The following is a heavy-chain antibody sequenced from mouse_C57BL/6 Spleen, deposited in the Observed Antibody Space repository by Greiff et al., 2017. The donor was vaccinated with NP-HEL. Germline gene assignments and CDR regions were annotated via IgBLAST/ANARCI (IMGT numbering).Heavy chain of an antibody. J-gene: IGHJ4*01. CDR1: GYTFTSYW. CDR3: ARSRYRAMDY. CDR2: IYPSDSET. V-gene: IGHV1-61*01. D-gene: IGHD2-12*01. Sequence: QVQLQQPGAELVRPGSSVKLSCKASGYTFTSYWMDWVKQRPGQGLEWIGNIYPSDSETHYNQKFKDKATLTVDKSSSTAYMQLSSLTSEDSAVYCCARSRYRAMDYWGQGTSVTVSS.